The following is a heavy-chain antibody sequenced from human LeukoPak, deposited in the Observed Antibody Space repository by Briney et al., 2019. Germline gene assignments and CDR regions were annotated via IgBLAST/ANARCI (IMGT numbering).Heavy chain of an antibody. J-gene: IGHJ4*03. CDR1: GGSFSRYY. CDR3: ARGATISETGYFDF. V-gene: IGHV4-34*01. D-gene: IGHD5-24*01. CDR2: IDHRGDT. Sequence: PSETLSLTCAVYGGSFSRYYWSWIRQSPGKGLEWIAGIDHRGDTNYNPSVKSRVTISVDTSKSQFSLKVRSLSAADTAVYYCARGATISETGYFDFWGQGILVTVSS.